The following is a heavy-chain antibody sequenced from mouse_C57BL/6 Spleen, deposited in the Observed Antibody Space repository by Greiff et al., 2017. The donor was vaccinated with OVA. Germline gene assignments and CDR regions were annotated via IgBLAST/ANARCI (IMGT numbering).Heavy chain of an antibody. CDR1: GYTFTDYY. Sequence: EVKLQQSGPELVKPGASVKISCKASGYTFTDYYMNWVKQSHGKSLEWIGDINPNNGGTSYNQKFKGKATLTVDKSSSTAYMELRSLTSEDSAVYYCARCYYGSSYSWLAYWGQGTLVTVSA. J-gene: IGHJ3*01. CDR3: ARCYYGSSYSWLAY. D-gene: IGHD1-1*01. V-gene: IGHV1-26*01. CDR2: INPNNGGT.